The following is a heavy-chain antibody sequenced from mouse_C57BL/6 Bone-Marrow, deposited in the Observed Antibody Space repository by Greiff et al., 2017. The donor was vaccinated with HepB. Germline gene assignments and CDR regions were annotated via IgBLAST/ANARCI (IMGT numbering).Heavy chain of an antibody. CDR3: ARGGLGSLWFAY. D-gene: IGHD1-1*02. V-gene: IGHV1-76*01. CDR2: IYPGSGNT. CDR1: GYTFTDYY. J-gene: IGHJ3*01. Sequence: VQLVESGAELVRPGASVKLSCKASGYTFTDYYINWVKQRPGQGLEWIARIYPGSGNTYYNEKFKGKATLTAEKSSSTAYMQLSSLTSEDSAVYFCARGGLGSLWFAYWGQGTLVTVSA.